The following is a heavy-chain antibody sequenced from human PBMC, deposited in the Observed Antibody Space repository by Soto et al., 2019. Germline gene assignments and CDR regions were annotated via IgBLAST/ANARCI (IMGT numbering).Heavy chain of an antibody. CDR3: ARDMLLRSDSYYYYYMDV. J-gene: IGHJ6*03. CDR2: IYYSGST. V-gene: IGHV4-31*03. Sequence: SETLSLTCTVSGGSISSGGYYWSWIRQHPGKGLEWIGYIYYSGSTYYNPSLKSRVTISVDTSKNQFSLKLSSVTAADTAVYYCARDMLLRSDSYYYYYMDVWGKGTTVTVSS. CDR1: GGSISSGGYY. D-gene: IGHD4-17*01.